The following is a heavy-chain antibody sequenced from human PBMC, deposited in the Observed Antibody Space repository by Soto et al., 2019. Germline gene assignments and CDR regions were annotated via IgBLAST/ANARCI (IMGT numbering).Heavy chain of an antibody. CDR2: ISGSGGST. CDR3: ATPPTVTTAY. J-gene: IGHJ4*02. Sequence: LRLSFAASGFTFSSYAMSWVRQAPGKGLEWVSAISGSGGSTYYADSVKGRFTVSRDNSKNTLYLQMNSLRAEDTAVYYCATPPTVTTAYWGQGTLVTVSS. CDR1: GFTFSSYA. V-gene: IGHV3-23*01. D-gene: IGHD4-17*01.